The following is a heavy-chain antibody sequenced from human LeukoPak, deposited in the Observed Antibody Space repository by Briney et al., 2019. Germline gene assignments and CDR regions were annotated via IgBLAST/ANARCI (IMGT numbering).Heavy chain of an antibody. D-gene: IGHD6-13*01. J-gene: IGHJ4*02. Sequence: PSETLSLTCAVYGGSFSGYYWSWIRQPPGKGLEWIGEINHSGGTNYNPSLKSRVTISVDTSKNQFSLKLSSVTAADTAVYYCATKYSSSWYEPRDYWGQGTLVTVSS. CDR2: INHSGGT. CDR3: ATKYSSSWYEPRDY. CDR1: GGSFSGYY. V-gene: IGHV4-34*01.